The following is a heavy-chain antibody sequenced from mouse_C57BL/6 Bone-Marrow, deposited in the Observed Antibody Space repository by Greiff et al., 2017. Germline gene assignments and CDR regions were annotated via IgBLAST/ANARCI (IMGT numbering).Heavy chain of an antibody. CDR2: ISSGSSTI. CDR1: GFTFSDYG. V-gene: IGHV5-17*01. D-gene: IGHD1-1*01. Sequence: EVQGVESGGGLVKPGGSLKLSCAASGFTFSDYGMHWVRQAPAKGLEWVAYISSGSSTIYYADTVKGRFTISSVNATNTLFLQMTSLRSEDTAMYYCATTVITTGVATDVYAMDYWGQGTSVTVSS. CDR3: ATTVITTGVATDVYAMDY. J-gene: IGHJ4*01.